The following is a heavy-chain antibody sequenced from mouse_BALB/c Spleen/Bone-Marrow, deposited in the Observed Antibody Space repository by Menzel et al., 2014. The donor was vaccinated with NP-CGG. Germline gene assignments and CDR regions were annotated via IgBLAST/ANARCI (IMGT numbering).Heavy chain of an antibody. CDR3: ARYDCGWYFYV. V-gene: IGHV14-3*02. D-gene: IGHD2-12*01. CDR1: GFNIKDTY. J-gene: IGHJ1*01. Sequence: VQLQQSGAELVKPGASVKLSCTASGFNIKDTYMHWVKQRPEQGLEWIGRIDPANGNTKYDPKFQGKATITADTSSNTAYQQLSSLTSEDTAVYYCARYDCGWYFYVWGAGTTVTVSS. CDR2: IDPANGNT.